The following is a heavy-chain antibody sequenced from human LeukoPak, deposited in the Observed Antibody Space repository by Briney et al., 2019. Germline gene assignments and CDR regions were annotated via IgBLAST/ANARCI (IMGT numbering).Heavy chain of an antibody. V-gene: IGHV1-2*02. Sequence: GAPVKVSCKASGYTFTGYYMHWVRQAPGQGLEWMGWINPNSGGTNYAQKFLGRITMTRDTSISTAYMELSRLRSDDTAVYYCASATTYCGADCYPLDAFDIWGQGTMVTVSS. CDR3: ASATTYCGADCYPLDAFDI. CDR1: GYTFTGYY. J-gene: IGHJ3*02. D-gene: IGHD2-21*02. CDR2: INPNSGGT.